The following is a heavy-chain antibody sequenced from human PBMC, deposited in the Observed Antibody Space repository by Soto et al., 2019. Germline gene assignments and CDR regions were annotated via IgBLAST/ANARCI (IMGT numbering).Heavy chain of an antibody. CDR1: GFTFSSYG. CDR2: IWYDGSNK. J-gene: IGHJ6*02. CDR3: AREGYCSGGSCDYYYYYGMDV. V-gene: IGHV3-33*01. D-gene: IGHD2-15*01. Sequence: GGSLRLSCAASGFTFSSYGMHWVRQAPGKGLEWVAVIWYDGSNKYYADSVKGRFTISRDNSKNTLYLQMNSLRAEDTAVYYCAREGYCSGGSCDYYYYYGMDVWGQGTTVTVSS.